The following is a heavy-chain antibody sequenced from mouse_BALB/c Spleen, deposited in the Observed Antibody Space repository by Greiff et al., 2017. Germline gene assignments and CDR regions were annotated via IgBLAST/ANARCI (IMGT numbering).Heavy chain of an antibody. V-gene: IGHV5-9-3*01. CDR2: ISSGGSYT. CDR1: GFTFSSYA. J-gene: IGHJ1*01. CDR3: ARHEGGNWYFDV. Sequence: EVKLVESGGGLVKPGGSLKLSCAASGFTFSSYAMSWVRQTPEKRLEWVATISSGGSYTYYPDSVKGRFTISRDNAKNTLYLQMSSLRSEDTAMYDCARHEGGNWYFDVWGAGTTVTVSS. D-gene: IGHD1-1*02.